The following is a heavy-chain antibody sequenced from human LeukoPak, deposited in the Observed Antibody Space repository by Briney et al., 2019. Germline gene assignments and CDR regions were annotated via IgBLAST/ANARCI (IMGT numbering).Heavy chain of an antibody. V-gene: IGHV3-7*01. CDR1: GLTFSRDW. CDR2: IKQDASEE. CDR3: ASAPFGVLTRFDY. Sequence: GGSLRLSCAASGLTFSRDWMSWVRQPPGQGLEWVATIKQDASEEYYVDSVNGRFTISRDNAKNSLYLQMNSLRAEDTAVYYCASAPFGVLTRFDYWGQGTLVTVSS. J-gene: IGHJ4*02. D-gene: IGHD3-3*01.